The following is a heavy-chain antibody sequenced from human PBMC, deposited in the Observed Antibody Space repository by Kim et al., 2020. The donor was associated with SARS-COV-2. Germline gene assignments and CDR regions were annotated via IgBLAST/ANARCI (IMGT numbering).Heavy chain of an antibody. D-gene: IGHD5-18*01. V-gene: IGHV3-48*03. Sequence: GGSLRLSCSASGFTPSSYEMDWVRQVPGKGLEWISYISSSSSTIYYADFVEGRFTVSRDNAKNSLYLQMNSLRAEDTAIYYCARHYVDTLTYDYGMYVWGQGTTVTVSS. CDR3: ARHYVDTLTYDYGMYV. CDR2: ISSSSSTI. J-gene: IGHJ6*02. CDR1: GFTPSSYE.